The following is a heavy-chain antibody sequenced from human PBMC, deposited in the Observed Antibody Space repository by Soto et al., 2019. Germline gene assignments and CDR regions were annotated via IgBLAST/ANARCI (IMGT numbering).Heavy chain of an antibody. J-gene: IGHJ4*02. D-gene: IGHD1-1*01. CDR3: ARRAETNGWNGFGADKYYFDF. CDR1: GYTFTSYD. V-gene: IGHV1-8*01. Sequence: ASVKVSCKAAGYTFTSYDIYWVRQATGQGLEWMGWLNPNTGDSAYAQKFQGRISVTSDTSINTVHMELSSLRSEDTAVYYCARRAETNGWNGFGADKYYFDFWGQGTLVTVSS. CDR2: LNPNTGDS.